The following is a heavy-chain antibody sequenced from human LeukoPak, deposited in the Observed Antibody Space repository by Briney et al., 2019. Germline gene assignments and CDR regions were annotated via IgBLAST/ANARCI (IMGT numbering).Heavy chain of an antibody. D-gene: IGHD2-8*01. CDR2: IYTSGST. J-gene: IGHJ3*02. CDR3: ARDRAMAGTNDAFDI. CDR1: GGSISSYC. Sequence: PSETLSLTCTVSGGSISSYCWSWIRQPAGKGLEWIRRIYTSGSTNYNPSLKSRVTMSVDTSKNQFSLKLSSVTAADTAVYYCARDRAMAGTNDAFDIWGQGTMVTVSS. V-gene: IGHV4-4*07.